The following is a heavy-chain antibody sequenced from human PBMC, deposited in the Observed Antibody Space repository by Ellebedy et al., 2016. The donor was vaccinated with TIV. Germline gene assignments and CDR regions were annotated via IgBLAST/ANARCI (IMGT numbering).Heavy chain of an antibody. CDR1: GFTFNNAW. Sequence: GGSLRLSXAASGFTFNNAWMNWVRQAPGKGLEWVGRIKSKTDGGTTDYAAPVKGRFTISRDDSKNTLYLQMNSLKTEDTAVYYCGEYCSGGSCYVDYWGQGTLVTVSS. V-gene: IGHV3-15*01. CDR2: IKSKTDGGTT. D-gene: IGHD2-15*01. J-gene: IGHJ4*02. CDR3: GEYCSGGSCYVDY.